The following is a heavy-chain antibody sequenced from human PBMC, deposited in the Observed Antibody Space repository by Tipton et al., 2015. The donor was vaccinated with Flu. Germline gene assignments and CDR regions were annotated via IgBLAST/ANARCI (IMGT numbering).Heavy chain of an antibody. CDR1: GFTFSSYS. CDR2: ISSSSSYI. J-gene: IGHJ6*02. Sequence: SLRLSCAASGFTFSSYSMNWVRQAPGKGLEWVSSISSSSSYIYYADSVKGRFTISKDNAKNSLYLQMNSLRAEDTAVYYCARGLVDDFWSGYYPNYYYYYGMDVWGQGTTVPVSS. V-gene: IGHV3-21*01. CDR3: ARGLVDDFWSGYYPNYYYYYGMDV. D-gene: IGHD3-3*01.